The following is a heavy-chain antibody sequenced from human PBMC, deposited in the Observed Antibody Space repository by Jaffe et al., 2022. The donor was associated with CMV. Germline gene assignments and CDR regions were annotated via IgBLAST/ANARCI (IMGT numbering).Heavy chain of an antibody. CDR3: AKDNKLGQLVGYYYYYGMDV. Sequence: QVQLVESGGGVVQPGRSLRLSCAASGFTFSSYGMHWVRQAPGKGLEWVAVISYDGSNKYYADSVKGRFTISRDNSKNTLYLQMNSLRAEDTAVYYCAKDNKLGQLVGYYYYYGMDVWGQGTTVTVSS. V-gene: IGHV3-30*18. CDR1: GFTFSSYG. CDR2: ISYDGSNK. D-gene: IGHD6-6*01. J-gene: IGHJ6*02.